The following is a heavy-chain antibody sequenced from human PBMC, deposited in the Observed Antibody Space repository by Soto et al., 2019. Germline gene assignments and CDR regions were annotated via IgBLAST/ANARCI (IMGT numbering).Heavy chain of an antibody. Sequence: EVQLVESGGGLVKPGGSLRLSCAASGFTFSSYSMNWVRQAPGKGLEWVSLISSSGSYIYYADSVKGRFTISRDNAKNTPFQQMNSLRAEDTAVYYCARDSVTYYDFLTGYRGTPDWWGQGTLVTVSS. J-gene: IGHJ4*02. D-gene: IGHD3-9*01. CDR3: ARDSVTYYDFLTGYRGTPDW. CDR2: ISSSGSYI. V-gene: IGHV3-21*01. CDR1: GFTFSSYS.